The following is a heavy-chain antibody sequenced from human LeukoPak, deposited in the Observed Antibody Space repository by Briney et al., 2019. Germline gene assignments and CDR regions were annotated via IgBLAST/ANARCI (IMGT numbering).Heavy chain of an antibody. CDR3: ARDRSYYDFWSGYYSTGDYFDY. CDR2: IYYSGST. Sequence: SETLSLTCTVSGGSISSSSYYWGWLRQPPGKGLEWIGRIYYSGSTYYNPSLKSRVTISVDTSKNQFSLKLSSVTAADTAVYYCARDRSYYDFWSGYYSTGDYFDYWGQGTLV. D-gene: IGHD3-3*01. V-gene: IGHV4-39*07. CDR1: GGSISSSSYY. J-gene: IGHJ4*02.